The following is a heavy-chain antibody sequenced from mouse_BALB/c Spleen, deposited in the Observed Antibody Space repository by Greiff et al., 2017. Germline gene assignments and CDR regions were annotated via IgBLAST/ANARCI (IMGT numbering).Heavy chain of an antibody. CDR1: GFNIKDTY. Sequence: VQLQQSGAELVKPGASVKLSCTASGFNIKDTYMHWVKQRPEQGLEWIGRIDPANGNTKYDPKFQGKATITADTSSNTAYLQLSSLTSEDTAVYYCARGYYYGSYAMDYWGQGTSVTVSS. J-gene: IGHJ4*01. CDR2: IDPANGNT. V-gene: IGHV14-3*02. D-gene: IGHD1-2*01. CDR3: ARGYYYGSYAMDY.